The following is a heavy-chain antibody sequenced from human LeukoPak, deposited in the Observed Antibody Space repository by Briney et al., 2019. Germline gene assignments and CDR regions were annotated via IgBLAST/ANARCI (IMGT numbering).Heavy chain of an antibody. Sequence: GGSLRLSCAASGFTVSSNYMSWVRQAPGKGLEWVSVIYSGGSTYYADSVKGRFTLSRDNSKNTLYLQMNSLRVEDTAVYYCAREGYYYYMDVWGKGTTVTVSS. CDR3: AREGYYYYMDV. V-gene: IGHV3-66*01. J-gene: IGHJ6*03. CDR1: GFTVSSNY. CDR2: IYSGGST.